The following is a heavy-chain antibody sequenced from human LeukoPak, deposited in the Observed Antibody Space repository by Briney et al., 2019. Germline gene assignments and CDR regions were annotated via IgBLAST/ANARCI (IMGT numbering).Heavy chain of an antibody. CDR1: GFTFDDYA. Sequence: GGSLRLSCAASGFTFDDYAMHWVRQAPGKGLEWVSGISWNSGSIGYADSVKGRFTISRDNSKNTLYLQMNSLRAEDTAVYYCAKDQGGWEHCEFDYWGQGTLVTVSS. D-gene: IGHD4-23*01. CDR3: AKDQGGWEHCEFDY. CDR2: ISWNSGSI. V-gene: IGHV3-9*01. J-gene: IGHJ4*02.